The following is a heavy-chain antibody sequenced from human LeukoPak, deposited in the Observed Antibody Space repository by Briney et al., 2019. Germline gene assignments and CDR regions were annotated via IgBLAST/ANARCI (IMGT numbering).Heavy chain of an antibody. CDR1: GYTFTSYD. D-gene: IGHD4-11*01. J-gene: IGHJ6*03. V-gene: IGHV1-8*01. Sequence: ASVKVSCKASGYTFTSYDINWVRQATGQGLEWVGWMNPNSGNTGYAQKFQGRVTMTRNTSISTAYMELSSLRSGDTAVYYCARFDYSNYYYYMDVWGKGTTVTVSS. CDR3: ARFDYSNYYYYMDV. CDR2: MNPNSGNT.